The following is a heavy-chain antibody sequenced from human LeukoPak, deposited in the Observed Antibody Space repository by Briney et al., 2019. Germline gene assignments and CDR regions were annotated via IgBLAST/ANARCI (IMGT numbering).Heavy chain of an antibody. Sequence: GGSLRLSCAASGFTFSSYAMHWVRQAPGKGLEWVSAISGSGGSTYYADSVKGRFTISRDNSKNTLYLQMNSLRAEDTAVYYCAKVFDSSGYYYFDYWGQGTLVTVSS. CDR3: AKVFDSSGYYYFDY. CDR1: GFTFSSYA. D-gene: IGHD3-22*01. CDR2: ISGSGGST. J-gene: IGHJ4*02. V-gene: IGHV3-23*01.